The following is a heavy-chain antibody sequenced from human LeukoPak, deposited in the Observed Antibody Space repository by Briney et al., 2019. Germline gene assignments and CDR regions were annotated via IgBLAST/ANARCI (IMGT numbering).Heavy chain of an antibody. Sequence: VGSVKASCKATGYSFTSYGVSWVRQAPGQGPEWMGWISTYTGITHYAEKFQGRVTVTADTSTTTAYMELRSLSVDDTAVYYCARDSDYGCNGYRDWLDPWGQGTLVTVSS. D-gene: IGHD4-23*01. CDR3: ARDSDYGCNGYRDWLDP. V-gene: IGHV1-18*01. CDR1: GYSFTSYG. J-gene: IGHJ5*02. CDR2: ISTYTGIT.